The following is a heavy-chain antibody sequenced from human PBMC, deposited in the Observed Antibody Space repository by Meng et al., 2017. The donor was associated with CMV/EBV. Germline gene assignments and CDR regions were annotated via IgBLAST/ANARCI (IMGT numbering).Heavy chain of an antibody. CDR3: ARDRGEWNLLGAAAGNLFDY. CDR2: LYYSGST. D-gene: IGHD6-13*01. V-gene: IGHV4-39*07. CDR1: GVSLSSRSFC. J-gene: IGHJ4*02. Sequence: LLRHAGTALVKPSSPPVLSCTFCGVSLSSRSFCWSWSRQPPGKGLGWIGSLYYSGSTYYNPSLKSRVNISVDTSKNQFSLKLSSVAAADTAVYYCARDRGEWNLLGAAAGNLFDYWGQGTLVTVSS.